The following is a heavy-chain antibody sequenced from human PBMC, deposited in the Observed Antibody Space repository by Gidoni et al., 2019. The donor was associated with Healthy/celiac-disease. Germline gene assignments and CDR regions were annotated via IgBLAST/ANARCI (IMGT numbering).Heavy chain of an antibody. CDR1: GFTSSSYS. CDR2: ISSSSSYI. D-gene: IGHD3-22*01. V-gene: IGHV3-21*01. J-gene: IGHJ6*02. Sequence: EVQLVESGGGLVKPGGSLRLSWAAYGFTSSSYSMHWVRQAPGKGLEWVSSISSSSSYIYYADSVKGRFTISRDNAKNSLYLQMNSLRAEDTAVYYCARDVAYYYDSSGYYPPDYYYGMDVWGQGTTVTVSS. CDR3: ARDVAYYYDSSGYYPPDYYYGMDV.